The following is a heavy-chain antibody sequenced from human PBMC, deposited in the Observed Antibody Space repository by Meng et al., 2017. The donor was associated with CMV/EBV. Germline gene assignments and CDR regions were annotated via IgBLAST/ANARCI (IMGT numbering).Heavy chain of an antibody. J-gene: IGHJ6*02. Sequence: SETLSLTCTVSGGSISSYYWSWIRQPSGKGLEWIGYIYYSGSTNYNPSLKSRVTISVDTSKNQFSLKLSSVTAADTAVYYCAREGSFDGEFSHYYYGMDVWGQGTTVTVSS. V-gene: IGHV4-59*01. D-gene: IGHD3-10*01. CDR3: AREGSFDGEFSHYYYGMDV. CDR2: IYYSGST. CDR1: GGSISSYY.